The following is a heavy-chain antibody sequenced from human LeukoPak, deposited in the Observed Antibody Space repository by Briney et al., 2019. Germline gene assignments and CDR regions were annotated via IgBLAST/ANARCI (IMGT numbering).Heavy chain of an antibody. V-gene: IGHV4-39*01. Sequence: PSETLSLTCTVSGGSISSTNYYWGWIRQPPGKGLEWIGSIYYSGSTYYNPSLKSRVTISVDTSKNQFSLKLSSVTAADTAVYYCARGLYYDILTGLNRHWFDPWGQGTLVTVSS. CDR1: GGSISSTNYY. CDR2: IYYSGST. CDR3: ARGLYYDILTGLNRHWFDP. D-gene: IGHD3-9*01. J-gene: IGHJ5*02.